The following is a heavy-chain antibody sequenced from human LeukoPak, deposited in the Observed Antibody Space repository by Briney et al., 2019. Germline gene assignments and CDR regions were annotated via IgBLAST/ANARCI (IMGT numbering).Heavy chain of an antibody. J-gene: IGHJ4*02. CDR3: ARGYSCGQDSDY. CDR2: INHSGST. D-gene: IGHD5-18*01. Sequence: PSETLSLTCAVYGGSFSGYYWSWIRQPPGKGLEWIGEINHSGSTNYNPSLKSRVTISVDTSKNQFSLKLSSVTAADTAVYYCARGYSCGQDSDYWGQGTLVTVSS. CDR1: GGSFSGYY. V-gene: IGHV4-34*01.